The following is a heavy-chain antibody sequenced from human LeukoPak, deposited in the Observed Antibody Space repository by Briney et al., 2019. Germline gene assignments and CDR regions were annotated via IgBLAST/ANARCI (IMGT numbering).Heavy chain of an antibody. D-gene: IGHD7-27*01. CDR3: ATNCGPELPDAFDI. CDR2: ISSSSDTI. J-gene: IGHJ3*02. V-gene: IGHV3-48*01. Sequence: PGGSLRLSCAASGFTFGPYTMNWVRQAPGKGLEWVSYISSSSDTIYYADSVKGRFTISRDNSKNTLYLQMNSLRAEDTAVYYCATNCGPELPDAFDIWGQGTMVTVSS. CDR1: GFTFGPYT.